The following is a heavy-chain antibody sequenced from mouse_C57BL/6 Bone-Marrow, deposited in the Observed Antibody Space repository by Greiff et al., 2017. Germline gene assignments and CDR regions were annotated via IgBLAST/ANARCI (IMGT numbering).Heavy chain of an antibody. J-gene: IGHJ2*01. CDR1: GFTIKDDY. CDR2: IDPENGAT. D-gene: IGHD1-1*01. V-gene: IGHV14-4*01. CDR3: TMQYCGSSNYFDY. Sequence: VQLQQSGAELVRPGASLKLSCTASGFTIKDDYMHWVKQRPEQGLEWIGWIDPENGATEYASKFQGQATITADTSSNTAFLQLSSLTSEDTADYYRTMQYCGSSNYFDYWGQGTTLTVAS.